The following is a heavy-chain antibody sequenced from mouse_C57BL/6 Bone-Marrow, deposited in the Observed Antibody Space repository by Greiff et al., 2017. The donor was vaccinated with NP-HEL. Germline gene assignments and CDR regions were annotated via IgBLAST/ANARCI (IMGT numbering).Heavy chain of an antibody. Sequence: EVMLVESGGDLVKPGGSLKLSCAASGFTFSSYGMSWVRQTPDKRLEWVATISSGGSYTYYPDSVTGRFTISRDNAKNTLYLIRSSLKSEDTAMYYGTRQRLLLCRFAYWGQGTLVTVSA. CDR3: TRQRLLLCRFAY. J-gene: IGHJ3*01. CDR1: GFTFSSYG. D-gene: IGHD1-1*02. V-gene: IGHV5-6*01. CDR2: ISSGGSYT.